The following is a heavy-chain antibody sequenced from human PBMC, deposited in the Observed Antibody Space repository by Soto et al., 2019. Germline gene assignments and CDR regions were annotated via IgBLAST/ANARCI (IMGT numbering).Heavy chain of an antibody. J-gene: IGHJ5*02. CDR1: SGSISSSNW. Sequence: QVQLQESGPGLVKPSGTLSLTCAVSSGSISSSNWRSWVRQPPGKGLEWIGEIYHSGSTNYNPSLKSRVTISVDKSKNQFSLKLSSVTAADTDVYYCARAMVRGVISWFDPWGQGTLVTVSS. CDR2: IYHSGST. V-gene: IGHV4-4*02. D-gene: IGHD3-10*01. CDR3: ARAMVRGVISWFDP.